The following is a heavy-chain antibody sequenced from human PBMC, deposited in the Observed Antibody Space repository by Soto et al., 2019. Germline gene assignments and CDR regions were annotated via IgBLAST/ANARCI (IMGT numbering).Heavy chain of an antibody. V-gene: IGHV1-3*01. CDR1: GCTFTSYA. D-gene: IGHD2-2*01. CDR3: ASTQPDIVVVPAAPIGI. Sequence: ASVKVSCKASGCTFTSYAMHWVRQAPGQRLEWMGWINAGNGNTKYSQKFQGRVTITRDTSASTAYMELSSLRSEDTAVYYCASTQPDIVVVPAAPIGIWGQGTMVTVSS. J-gene: IGHJ3*02. CDR2: INAGNGNT.